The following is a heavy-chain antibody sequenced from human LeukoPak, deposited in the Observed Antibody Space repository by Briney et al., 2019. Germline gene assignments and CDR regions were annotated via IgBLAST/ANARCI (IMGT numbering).Heavy chain of an antibody. CDR3: ARGGGRYYIDY. Sequence: GGSLRLSCAASGFTFSSYAMSWVRQAPGKGLEWVSAISGSGGSTYYADSVKGRFTISRDNAKNSLQLQMNSLRDEDTAVYYCARGGGRYYIDYWGQGTLVTVSS. J-gene: IGHJ4*02. D-gene: IGHD1-26*01. CDR2: ISGSGGST. V-gene: IGHV3-23*01. CDR1: GFTFSSYA.